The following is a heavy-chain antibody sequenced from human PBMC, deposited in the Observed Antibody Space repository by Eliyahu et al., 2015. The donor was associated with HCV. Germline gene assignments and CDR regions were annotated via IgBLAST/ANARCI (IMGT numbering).Heavy chain of an antibody. CDR3: ARLEAVAGKDY. J-gene: IGHJ4*02. CDR1: GVSVTSGDYY. D-gene: IGHD6-19*01. Sequence: QVQLQESGPGLVRPSQTLSLTCTVSGVSVTSGDYYWTWIRQPAGKGLEWIGHIYSSGSANYNPSLKSRVIISLDTSKNQFSLHMISVTAADRAIYYCARLEAVAGKDYWGQGTLVTVST. CDR2: IYSSGSA. V-gene: IGHV4-61*02.